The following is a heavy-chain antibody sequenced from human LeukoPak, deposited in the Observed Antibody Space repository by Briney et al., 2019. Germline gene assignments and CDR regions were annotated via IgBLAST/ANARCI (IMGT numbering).Heavy chain of an antibody. CDR3: ARDACVSCGGDCCHDP. CDR2: ISANNGDT. CDR1: GYTFTNYG. D-gene: IGHD2-21*02. Sequence: SVKVSCKAFGYTFTNYGISWVRQAPGQGLEWMAWISANNGDTRYAQKFQGRVILTTDTPTTTAYMELRNLRSDDTAVYYCARDACVSCGGDCCHDPWGQGTLVTVSS. J-gene: IGHJ5*02. V-gene: IGHV1-18*01.